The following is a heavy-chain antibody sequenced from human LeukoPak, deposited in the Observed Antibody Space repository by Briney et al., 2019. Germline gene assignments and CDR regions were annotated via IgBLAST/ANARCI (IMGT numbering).Heavy chain of an antibody. CDR3: ASGGYSSSWSHFDY. CDR2: IIPIFGTA. Sequence: SVKVSCKASGGTFSSYAISWVRQAPGQGLEWMGGIIPIFGTANYAQKFQGRVTITADESTSTAYMEPSSLRSEDTAVYYCASGGYSSSWSHFDYWGQGTLVTVSS. V-gene: IGHV1-69*01. CDR1: GGTFSSYA. D-gene: IGHD6-13*01. J-gene: IGHJ4*02.